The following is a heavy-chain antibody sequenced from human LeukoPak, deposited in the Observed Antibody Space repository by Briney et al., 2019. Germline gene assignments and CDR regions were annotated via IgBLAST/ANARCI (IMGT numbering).Heavy chain of an antibody. J-gene: IGHJ5*02. CDR2: IYTSGST. D-gene: IGHD1-1*01. CDR3: VRVPKLERRGGYWFDP. V-gene: IGHV4-61*02. CDR1: GGSISSGSYY. Sequence: SETLSLTCTVSGGSISSGSYYWSWIRQPAGKGLEWIGRIYTSGSTNYNPSLKSRVTISVDTSKNQFSLKLSSVTAADTAVYYCVRVPKLERRGGYWFDPWGQGTLVTVSS.